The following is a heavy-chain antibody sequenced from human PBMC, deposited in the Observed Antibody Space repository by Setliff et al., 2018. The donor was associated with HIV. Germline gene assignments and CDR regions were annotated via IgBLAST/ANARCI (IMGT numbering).Heavy chain of an antibody. CDR1: AYSISSGYY. V-gene: IGHV4-38-2*01. CDR2: IYHSGST. CDR3: ARVSITYWYSIPRDYYYYMDV. J-gene: IGHJ6*03. D-gene: IGHD2-8*02. Sequence: SETLSLTCAVSAYSISSGYYWGWIRQPPGKGLEWIGSIYHSGSTYYNPSLMSRVTISVDTSKNQFSLKLSSVTAADTAVYYCARVSITYWYSIPRDYYYYMDVWGEGTTVTVSS.